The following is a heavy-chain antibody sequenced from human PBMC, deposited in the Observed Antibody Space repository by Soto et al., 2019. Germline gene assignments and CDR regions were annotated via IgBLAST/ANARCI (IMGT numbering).Heavy chain of an antibody. V-gene: IGHV3-30*09. CDR1: GFTYTDFA. CDR3: ARRAWDSYYAIDV. Sequence: VQLVESGGGEVQPGRSLRLSCAASGFTYTDFALHWVRQAPGKGLEWVAIISYDGSDKYYADSVKGRFAISRDNPKNTLYLEMNSLRPEDTAVDFCARRAWDSYYAIDVWVQGTTVTVFS. J-gene: IGHJ6*02. CDR2: ISYDGSDK. D-gene: IGHD3-22*01.